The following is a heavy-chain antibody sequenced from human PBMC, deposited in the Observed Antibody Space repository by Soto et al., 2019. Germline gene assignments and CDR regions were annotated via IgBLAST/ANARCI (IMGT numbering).Heavy chain of an antibody. D-gene: IGHD3-22*01. CDR3: GSRAAFYYDTSRY. V-gene: IGHV3-30*09. CDR2: MSPGGNSQ. Sequence: GESLRPSCPAPGLNFNTHALHWIRQPPGEGLEWVAVMSPGGNSQYYADSVKGRLAISRDTSKSALYLHMPGLRPEDRAVYYCGSRAAFYYDTSRYWGQGTLVTVSS. J-gene: IGHJ4*01. CDR1: GLNFNTHA.